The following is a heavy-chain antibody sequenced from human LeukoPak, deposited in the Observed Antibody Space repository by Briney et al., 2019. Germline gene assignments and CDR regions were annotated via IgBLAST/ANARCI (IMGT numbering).Heavy chain of an antibody. Sequence: ASVKVSCTASGGTFSSYAISWVRQAPGQGLEWMGGIIPIFGTANYAQKFQGRVTITTDESTSTAYMELSSLRSEDTAVYYCARGRGWYLDFDYWGQGTLVTVSS. CDR2: IIPIFGTA. V-gene: IGHV1-69*05. D-gene: IGHD6-19*01. CDR1: GGTFSSYA. CDR3: ARGRGWYLDFDY. J-gene: IGHJ4*02.